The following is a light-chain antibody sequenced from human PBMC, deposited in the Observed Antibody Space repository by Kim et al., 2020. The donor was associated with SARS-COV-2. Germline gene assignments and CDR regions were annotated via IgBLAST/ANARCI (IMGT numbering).Light chain of an antibody. CDR1: SSNIGNNY. CDR3: GTWDSSLSAAV. J-gene: IGLJ7*01. Sequence: GQTVPTSCSGSSSNIGNNYVSWYQQLPGAAPKLLIFDNNERPSGIPDRFSGSKSGTSATLGITGLQTGDEADYYCGTWDSSLSAAVFGGGTQLTVL. CDR2: DNN. V-gene: IGLV1-51*01.